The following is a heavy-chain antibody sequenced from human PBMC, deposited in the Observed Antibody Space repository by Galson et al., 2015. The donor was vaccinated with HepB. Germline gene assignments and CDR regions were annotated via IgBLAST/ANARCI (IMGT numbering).Heavy chain of an antibody. V-gene: IGHV3-30*04. CDR1: GFAFSSYA. Sequence: SLRLSCAASGFAFSSYAMHWVRQAPGKGLEWVAVISYDGSNKYYADSVKGRFTISRDNSKNTLYLQMNSLRAEDTAVYYCARVLGGSSGWYRWFDPWGQGTLVTVSS. D-gene: IGHD6-19*01. CDR3: ARVLGGSSGWYRWFDP. CDR2: ISYDGSNK. J-gene: IGHJ5*02.